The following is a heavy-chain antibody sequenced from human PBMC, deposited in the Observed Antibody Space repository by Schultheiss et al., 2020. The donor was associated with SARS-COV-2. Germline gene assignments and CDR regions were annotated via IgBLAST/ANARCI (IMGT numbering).Heavy chain of an antibody. D-gene: IGHD6-19*01. Sequence: GGSLRLSCAASGFTFSSYAMHWVRQAPGKGLEWVAVISYHGSNKYYADSVKGRFTISRDNSKNTLYLQMNSLRAEDTAVYYCARDYGGWSLDYWGQGTLVTVS. CDR3: ARDYGGWSLDY. J-gene: IGHJ4*02. V-gene: IGHV3-30-3*01. CDR2: ISYHGSNK. CDR1: GFTFSSYA.